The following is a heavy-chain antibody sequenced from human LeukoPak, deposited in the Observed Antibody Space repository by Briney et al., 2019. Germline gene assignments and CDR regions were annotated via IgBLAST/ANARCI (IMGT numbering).Heavy chain of an antibody. Sequence: ASVKVSCKASGYFFRDYYMHWVRQAPGQGLEWMGWINPSSGDANYAQKFQGRVTMTSDTSISTAYLELNRLRADDTAIYSCARDVHDYGGNSGFDYWGQGSLVIVSS. CDR3: ARDVHDYGGNSGFDY. CDR1: GYFFRDYY. D-gene: IGHD4-23*01. CDR2: INPSSGDA. V-gene: IGHV1-2*02. J-gene: IGHJ4*01.